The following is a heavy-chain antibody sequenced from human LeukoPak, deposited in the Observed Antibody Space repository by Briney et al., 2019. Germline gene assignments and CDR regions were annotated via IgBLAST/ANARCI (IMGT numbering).Heavy chain of an antibody. J-gene: IGHJ4*02. V-gene: IGHV3-30*14. CDR2: ISYDGSNK. CDR3: ARVIKGDIAAAGLQY. D-gene: IGHD6-13*01. Sequence: GGSLRLSCAASGFTFSSYAMHWVRQTPGKGLEWVAVISYDGSNKYYADSVKGRFTISRDNSKNTLYLQMNSLRAEDTAVYYCARVIKGDIAAAGLQYWGQGTLVTVSS. CDR1: GFTFSSYA.